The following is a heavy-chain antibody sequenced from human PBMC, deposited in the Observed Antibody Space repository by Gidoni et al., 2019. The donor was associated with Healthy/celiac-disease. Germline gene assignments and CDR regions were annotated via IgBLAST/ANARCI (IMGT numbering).Heavy chain of an antibody. CDR2: FDPEDGET. J-gene: IGHJ5*02. CDR1: GSTITELY. V-gene: IGHV1-24*01. Sequence: QVQLVQSGAEVKKPGASVQVPCKVSGSTITELYMHWVGQAPGKGLEWMGGFDPEDGETIYAQKFQGRVTMTEDTSTDTAYMELSSLRSEDTAVYYCATVAPKYYDILTGFGWFDPWGQGTLVTVSS. D-gene: IGHD3-9*01. CDR3: ATVAPKYYDILTGFGWFDP.